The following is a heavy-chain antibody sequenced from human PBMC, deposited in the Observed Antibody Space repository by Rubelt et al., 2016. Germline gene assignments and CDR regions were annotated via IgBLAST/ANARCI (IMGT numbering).Heavy chain of an antibody. CDR3: AKAPIYGYTFDF. Sequence: GSLRLSCAASGFTFEDYGMTWVRQAPGKGLEWVSGIIWNGVGTGYAASVKGRFTISRDNSKNTLYLQMNSIRDDDTAVYYCAKAPIYGYTFDFWGQGTLVTVSS. D-gene: IGHD5-18*01. J-gene: IGHJ4*02. CDR2: IIWNGVGT. V-gene: IGHV3-20*04. CDR1: GFTFEDYG.